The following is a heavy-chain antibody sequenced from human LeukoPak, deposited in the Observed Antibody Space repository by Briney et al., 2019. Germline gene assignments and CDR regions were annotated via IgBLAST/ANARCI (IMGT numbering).Heavy chain of an antibody. V-gene: IGHV3-21*01. CDR2: ISSSSSYI. D-gene: IGHD2-2*01. CDR1: GFTFSSYS. CDR3: ASHPPFCSSTSCYSRMYYYYGMDV. Sequence: GGSLRLSCAASGFTFSSYSMNWVRQAPGKGLEWVSSISSSSSYIYYADSVKGRLTISRDNAKNSLYLQMNSLRAEDTAVYYCASHPPFCSSTSCYSRMYYYYGMDVWGQGTTVTVSS. J-gene: IGHJ6*02.